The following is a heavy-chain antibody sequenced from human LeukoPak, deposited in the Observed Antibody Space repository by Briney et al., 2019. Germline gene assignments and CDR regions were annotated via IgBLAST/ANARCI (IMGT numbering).Heavy chain of an antibody. D-gene: IGHD1-26*01. Sequence: PGGSLRLSCAASGFTFSSYWMHWVRQAPGKGLVWVSRINTDGSSTSYADSVKGRFTISRDNAKNTLYLQMNSLRAEDTAVYYCARDFGGYSGSYPPQGLFDYWGQGTLVTVSS. V-gene: IGHV3-74*01. CDR3: ARDFGGYSGSYPPQGLFDY. CDR2: INTDGSST. J-gene: IGHJ4*02. CDR1: GFTFSSYW.